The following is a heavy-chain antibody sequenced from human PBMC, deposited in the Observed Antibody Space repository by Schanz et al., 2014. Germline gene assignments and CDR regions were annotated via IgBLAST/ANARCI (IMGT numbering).Heavy chain of an antibody. V-gene: IGHV3-9*01. CDR3: AEDINPYTNVLRQNPPDT. D-gene: IGHD2-2*02. Sequence: DVQLVESGGGLVQPGKSLRLSCAASGFTFDEFAMHWVRQSPGKGLEWVSGISWNSASIGYADSVKGRFTIARDNAKNALDLQMNSLPVDDTALYYSAEDINPYTNVLRQNPPDTWGQGTRVTVSS. CDR1: GFTFDEFA. J-gene: IGHJ5*02. CDR2: ISWNSASI.